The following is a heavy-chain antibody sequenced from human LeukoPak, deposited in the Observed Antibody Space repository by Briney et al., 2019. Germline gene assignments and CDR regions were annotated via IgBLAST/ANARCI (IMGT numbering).Heavy chain of an antibody. CDR2: IIPIFGTA. Sequence: ASVKVSCKASGGTFGSYAISWVRQAPGQGLEWMGEIIPIFGTANYAQKFQGRVTITADESTSTAYMELSSLRSEDTAVYYCARTPRHRLYGDYFDYWGQGTLVTVSS. J-gene: IGHJ4*02. CDR3: ARTPRHRLYGDYFDY. CDR1: GGTFGSYA. V-gene: IGHV1-69*13. D-gene: IGHD2-2*02.